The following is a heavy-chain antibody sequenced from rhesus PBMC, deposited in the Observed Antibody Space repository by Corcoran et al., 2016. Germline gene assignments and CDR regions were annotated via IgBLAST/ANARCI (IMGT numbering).Heavy chain of an antibody. CDR2: IYWNDKK. J-gene: IGHJ4*01. CDR3: ARVRAAAKDY. CDR1: GCSISTSGTG. Sequence: QVTLKESGPALVKPTQTLTLTCTFSGCSISTSGTGVGWIRQPPGKALEWLANIYWNDKKYYSTSLKSRLTISKDTSKNQVVLTMTNMDPVDTAIYYCARVRAAAKDYWGQGVLVTVSS. V-gene: IGHV2-95*01. D-gene: IGHD6-43*01.